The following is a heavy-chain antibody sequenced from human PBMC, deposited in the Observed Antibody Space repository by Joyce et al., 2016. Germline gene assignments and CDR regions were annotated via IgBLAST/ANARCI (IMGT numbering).Heavy chain of an antibody. J-gene: IGHJ4*02. Sequence: EVQLLESGGGLVQPGGSLRLSCAASGFAFNSYGMNWVRQAPGKGLEWVSYSGSGGSTYYTASVKGRFTISRDNSKNTLYLQMNGLRGDDTAVYYCAKARGPTYGAYYFDYWGLGAQVTVSS. CDR1: GFAFNSYG. CDR3: AKARGPTYGAYYFDY. V-gene: IGHV3-23*01. CDR2: YSGSGGST. D-gene: IGHD5-18*01.